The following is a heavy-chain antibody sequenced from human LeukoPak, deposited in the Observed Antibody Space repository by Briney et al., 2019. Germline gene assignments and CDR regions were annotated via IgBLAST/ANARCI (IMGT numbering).Heavy chain of an antibody. J-gene: IGHJ4*02. CDR3: AKFLPTHIVGANYYFDY. CDR1: GFTFSSYA. Sequence: GGSLRLSCAASGFTFSSYAMSWVRQAPGKGLEWVSAISGSGGSTYYADSVKGRFTISRDNSKNTLYLQMNGLRAEDTAVYYCAKFLPTHIVGANYYFDYWGQGTLVTVSS. D-gene: IGHD2-21*01. V-gene: IGHV3-23*01. CDR2: ISGSGGST.